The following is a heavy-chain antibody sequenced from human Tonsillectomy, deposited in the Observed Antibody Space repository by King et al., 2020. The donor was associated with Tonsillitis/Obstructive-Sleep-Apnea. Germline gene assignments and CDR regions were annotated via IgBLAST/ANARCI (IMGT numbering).Heavy chain of an antibody. CDR2: IKSKTDGGST. CDR3: TAGPATTVTN. V-gene: IGHV3-15*07. CDR1: GFTFNDAW. Sequence: VQLVESGGGLVKPGGSLTLSCTASGFTFNDAWMNWVRQAPGQGLEWVGRIKSKTDGGSTNYAAPVKGRFTISRDDSNSTLFLVMNSLKIEDTAVYYCTAGPATTVTNWGHGTLVTVSS. J-gene: IGHJ4*01. D-gene: IGHD4-17*01.